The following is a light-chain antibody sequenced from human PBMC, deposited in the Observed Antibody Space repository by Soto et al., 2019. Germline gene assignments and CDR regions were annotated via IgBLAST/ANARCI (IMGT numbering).Light chain of an antibody. V-gene: IGLV8-61*01. CDR3: MLYLGGGVFV. CDR1: SGSVSTNNY. CDR2: STN. Sequence: QTVVTQEPSFSVSPGGTVTLTCGLSSGSVSTNNYPTWYQQTPGQAPRTLIHSTNSRSSGVPDRFTASILGSKAALTITGAQADDESDYYCMLYLGGGVFVFGTGTKVTVL. J-gene: IGLJ1*01.